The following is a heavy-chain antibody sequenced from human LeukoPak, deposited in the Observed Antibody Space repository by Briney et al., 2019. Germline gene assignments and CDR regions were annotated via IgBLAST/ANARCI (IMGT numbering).Heavy chain of an antibody. D-gene: IGHD5-18*01. J-gene: IGHJ4*02. Sequence: SGPTLVNPTQTLTLTCTFSGFSFSTSAAGVGWIRQPPGKALEWLALISWDDTKHYSPSLKSRLTITKDTSKNQVVLIITNMDPVDTATYYCAHRSRGYGYGIDYWGQGALVTVSS. CDR2: ISWDDTK. CDR3: AHRSRGYGYGIDY. V-gene: IGHV2-5*02. CDR1: GFSFSTSAAG.